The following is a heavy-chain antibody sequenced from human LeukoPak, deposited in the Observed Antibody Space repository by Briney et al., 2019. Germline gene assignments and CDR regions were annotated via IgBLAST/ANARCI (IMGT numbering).Heavy chain of an antibody. Sequence: GGSLRLSCAASGFTFSSYWKSWVRQAPGKGLEWVANIKQDGSEKYYVDSVKGRFTISRDNAKNSLYLQMNSLRAEDTAVYYCARRDPYGYYFDYWGQGTLVTVSS. V-gene: IGHV3-7*03. D-gene: IGHD3-16*01. CDR2: IKQDGSEK. J-gene: IGHJ4*02. CDR1: GFTFSSYW. CDR3: ARRDPYGYYFDY.